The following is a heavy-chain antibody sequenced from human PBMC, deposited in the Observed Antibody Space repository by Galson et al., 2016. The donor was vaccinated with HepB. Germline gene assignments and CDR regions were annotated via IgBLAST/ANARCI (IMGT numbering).Heavy chain of an antibody. V-gene: IGHV4-4*02. D-gene: IGHD4/OR15-4a*01. Sequence: SLRLSCAASGFTFSDTWMAWVRQVPGKGLEWIGEIYQSGNTNYNPSLKSRVTISLDNSKNEFSLNLNSVTVADTAVYYCARTEFGIVPTTTSIVGYWGQGTLVTVSS. CDR2: IYQSGNT. CDR1: GFTFSDTW. J-gene: IGHJ4*02. CDR3: ARTEFGIVPTTTSIVGY.